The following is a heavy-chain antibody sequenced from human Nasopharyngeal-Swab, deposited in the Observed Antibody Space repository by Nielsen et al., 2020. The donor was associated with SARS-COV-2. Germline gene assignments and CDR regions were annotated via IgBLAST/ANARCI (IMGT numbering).Heavy chain of an antibody. J-gene: IGHJ3*02. D-gene: IGHD3-22*01. CDR3: ASSITMIVGDAFDI. Sequence: ASVKVSCKASGYTFTSYDINWVRQATGQGLEWMGWMNPNSGNTGYAQKFQGRVTMTTDTSTSTAYMELRSLRSDDTAVYYCASSITMIVGDAFDIWGQGTMVTVSS. CDR1: GYTFTSYD. V-gene: IGHV1-8*01. CDR2: MNPNSGNT.